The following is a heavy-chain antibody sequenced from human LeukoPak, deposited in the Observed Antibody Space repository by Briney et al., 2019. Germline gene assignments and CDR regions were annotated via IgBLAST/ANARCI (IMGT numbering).Heavy chain of an antibody. J-gene: IGHJ5*02. CDR1: GGSISSSSYY. Sequence: SETLSLTCTVSGGSISSSSYYWGWIRQPPGKGLEWIGSIYYSGSTYYNPSLKSRVTISVDTSKNQFSLKLSSVTAADTAVYYCARRYPGIAVAGSNWFDPWGQGTLVTVSS. D-gene: IGHD6-19*01. CDR3: ARRYPGIAVAGSNWFDP. V-gene: IGHV4-39*01. CDR2: IYYSGST.